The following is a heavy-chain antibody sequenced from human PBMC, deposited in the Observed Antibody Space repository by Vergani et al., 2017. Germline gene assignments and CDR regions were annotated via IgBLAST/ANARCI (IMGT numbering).Heavy chain of an antibody. D-gene: IGHD4-23*01. V-gene: IGHV1-69*08. Sequence: QVQLVQSGAEVKKPGSSVKVSCKASGGTFSSYTISWVRQAPGQGLEWMGRIIPILGIANYAQKFQGRVTITADKSTSTAYMELSSLRSEETAVYYCARDTSTVVTMSYYYYGMDVWGQGTTVTVSS. CDR2: IIPILGIA. J-gene: IGHJ6*02. CDR3: ARDTSTVVTMSYYYYGMDV. CDR1: GGTFSSYT.